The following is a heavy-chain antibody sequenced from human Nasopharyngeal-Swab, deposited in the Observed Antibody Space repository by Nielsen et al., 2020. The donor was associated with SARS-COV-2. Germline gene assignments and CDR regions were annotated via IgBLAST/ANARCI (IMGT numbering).Heavy chain of an antibody. D-gene: IGHD6-6*01. Sequence: GESLKISCAASGFTFSSYAMSWVRQAPGKGLEWVSAISGSGGSTYYADSVKGRFTISRDNSKNTLYLQMNSLRAEDTAVYYCARGSSGDYWGQGTLVTVSS. J-gene: IGHJ4*02. CDR3: ARGSSGDY. CDR2: ISGSGGST. V-gene: IGHV3-23*01. CDR1: GFTFSSYA.